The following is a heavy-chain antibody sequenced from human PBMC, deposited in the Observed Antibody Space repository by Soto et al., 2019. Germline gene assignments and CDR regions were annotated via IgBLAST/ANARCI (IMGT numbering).Heavy chain of an antibody. CDR1: GYTFSSHG. CDR2: ISADDGYT. J-gene: IGHJ4*02. V-gene: IGHV1-18*01. CDR3: ARDVFY. Sequence: QVQLVQSGAEMKKPGASVKVSCKASGYTFSSHGINWVRQAPGQRLEWVGWISADDGYTNYAQNLQDRVIMTTDTSTSTAYMDLTSLRSDVTAVYYCARDVFYWGQGTVVTVSS.